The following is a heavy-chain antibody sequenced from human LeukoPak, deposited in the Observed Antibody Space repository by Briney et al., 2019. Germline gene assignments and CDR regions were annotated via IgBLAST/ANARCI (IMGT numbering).Heavy chain of an antibody. V-gene: IGHV4-30-2*01. J-gene: IGHJ3*02. Sequence: SETLSLTCTVSGGSISSGDYYWSWIRQPPGKGLEWIGYIYHSGSTYYNPSLKSRVTISVDRSKNQFSLKLSSVTAADTAVYYCARASGYDSSGYLDAFDIWGQGTMVTVSS. CDR3: ARASGYDSSGYLDAFDI. D-gene: IGHD3-22*01. CDR1: GGSISSGDYY. CDR2: IYHSGST.